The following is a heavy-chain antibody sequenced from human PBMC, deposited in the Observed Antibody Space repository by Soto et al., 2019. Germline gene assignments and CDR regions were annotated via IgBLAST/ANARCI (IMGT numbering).Heavy chain of an antibody. CDR1: GYTFTSYG. CDR2: ISAYNGNT. J-gene: IGHJ4*02. CDR3: ASDLAVALIDY. V-gene: IGHV1-18*01. Sequence: VQLVQSGAEVKKPGASVKVSCKASGYTFTSYGISWVRQAPGQGLEWMGWISAYNGNTKYAQKLQGRFTMTTDTSTSTAYMGLRCLRSEDTAVYYCASDLAVALIDYWGQGTQVTVST. D-gene: IGHD6-19*01.